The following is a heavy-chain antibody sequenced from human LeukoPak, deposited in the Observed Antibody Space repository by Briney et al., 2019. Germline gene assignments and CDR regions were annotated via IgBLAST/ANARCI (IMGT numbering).Heavy chain of an antibody. V-gene: IGHV4-59*08. J-gene: IGHJ4*02. CDR3: ARHIGGYYFDY. D-gene: IGHD1-26*01. CDR2: IYYSGST. Sequence: SETLSLTCTVSGGSISSYYWSWIRQPPGKELEWIGYIYYSGSTNYNPSLKSRVTISVDTSKNQFSLKLSSVTAADAAVYYCARHIGGYYFDYWGQGILVTVSS. CDR1: GGSISSYY.